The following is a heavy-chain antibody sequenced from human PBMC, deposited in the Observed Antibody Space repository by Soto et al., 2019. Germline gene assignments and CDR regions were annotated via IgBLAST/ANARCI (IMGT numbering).Heavy chain of an antibody. CDR3: ARGALPNYYYGMDV. V-gene: IGHV3-33*01. J-gene: IGHJ6*02. Sequence: QVQLVESGGGVVQPGRSLRLSCAASGFTFSSYGMHWVRQAPGKGLEWGAVIWYDGSNKYYADSVKGRFTISRDNSKNTLYLQMNSLRAEDTAVYYCARGALPNYYYGMDVWGQGTTVTVSS. CDR2: IWYDGSNK. CDR1: GFTFSSYG.